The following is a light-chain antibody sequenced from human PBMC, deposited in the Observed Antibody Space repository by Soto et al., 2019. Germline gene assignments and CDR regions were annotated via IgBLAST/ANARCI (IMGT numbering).Light chain of an antibody. CDR1: QSVSSN. CDR2: GAS. J-gene: IGKJ2*01. Sequence: EIVMTQSPATLSVSPGERATLSCRASQSVSSNLAWYQQKPGQAPRLLIYGASTRATGIPARFSGSGSGTELTLAISSLQSEDFAVYYCQQYNNWPYTFGQGTKQEIK. V-gene: IGKV3-15*01. CDR3: QQYNNWPYT.